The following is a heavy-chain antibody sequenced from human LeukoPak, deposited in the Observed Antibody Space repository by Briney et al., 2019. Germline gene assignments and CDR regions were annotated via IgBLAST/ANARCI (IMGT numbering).Heavy chain of an antibody. CDR1: GFNFNNYR. CDR3: AKDIRRPSSGWLPYYYYGMDV. J-gene: IGHJ6*02. V-gene: IGHV3-43*01. Sequence: PGGSLRLSCSVSGFNFNNYRMTWVRQAPGKGLEWVSLISWDGGSTYYADSVKGRFTISRDNSKNSLYLQMNSLGTEDTALYYCAKDIRRPSSGWLPYYYYGMDVWGQGTTVTVSS. D-gene: IGHD6-19*01. CDR2: ISWDGGST.